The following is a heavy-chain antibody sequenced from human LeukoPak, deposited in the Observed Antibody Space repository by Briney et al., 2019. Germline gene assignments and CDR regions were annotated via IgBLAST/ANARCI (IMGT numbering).Heavy chain of an antibody. D-gene: IGHD3-10*01. V-gene: IGHV4-34*01. CDR1: GGPFSGYY. CDR3: ARGLTMAL. CDR2: ISYSGST. Sequence: SETLSLTCTVSGGPFSGYYCSWVRQPPGKGLEWIGEISYSGSTNYNPSLKSRVTISVDTSKNQFSLRLSSVTAADTAVYYCARGLTMALWGQGTLVTVSS. J-gene: IGHJ3*01.